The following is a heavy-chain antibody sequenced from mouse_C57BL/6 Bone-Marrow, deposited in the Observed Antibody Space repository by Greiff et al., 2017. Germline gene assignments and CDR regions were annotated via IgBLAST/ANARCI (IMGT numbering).Heavy chain of an antibody. Sequence: QVQLQQSGAELARPGASVKLSCKASGYTFTSYGISWVKQRTGQGLEWIGEIYPRSGNTYYNEKFKGKATLTADKSSSTAYMELRSLTSEDSAVYFCARERLFTTVVEGYYAMDYWGQGTSVTVSS. CDR3: ARERLFTTVVEGYYAMDY. CDR2: IYPRSGNT. CDR1: GYTFTSYG. V-gene: IGHV1-81*01. D-gene: IGHD1-1*01. J-gene: IGHJ4*01.